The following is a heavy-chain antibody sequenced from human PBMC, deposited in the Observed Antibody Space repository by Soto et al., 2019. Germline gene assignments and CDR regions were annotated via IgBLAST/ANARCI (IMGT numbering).Heavy chain of an antibody. D-gene: IGHD6-19*01. V-gene: IGHV3-9*01. Sequence: EVQLMESGGGLVQPGRSLRLSCAASGFTFDNYAMHWVRQVPGKGLEWVSGISWNSGNIGYADSVKGRFTISRDNAQKSLYLQMNSLRSEDTAFYYCAKDHMAWAGLFDSWGQGTLVTVSS. CDR2: ISWNSGNI. CDR3: AKDHMAWAGLFDS. CDR1: GFTFDNYA. J-gene: IGHJ4*02.